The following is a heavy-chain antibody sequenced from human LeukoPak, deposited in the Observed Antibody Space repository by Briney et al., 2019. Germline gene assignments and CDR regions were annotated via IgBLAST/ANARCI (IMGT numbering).Heavy chain of an antibody. V-gene: IGHV3-30*02. CDR2: ISYDGSDK. CDR3: VKDVSTGWSFDS. CDR1: GFTFSSYG. Sequence: QSGGSLRLSCAASGFTFSSYGMHWVRQAPGKGLEWVTFISYDGSDKSYADSVKGRFIISRDNSKKTLYVQMNSLTTDDTAVYYCVKDVSTGWSFDSWGQGTLVTVSS. J-gene: IGHJ4*02. D-gene: IGHD6-19*01.